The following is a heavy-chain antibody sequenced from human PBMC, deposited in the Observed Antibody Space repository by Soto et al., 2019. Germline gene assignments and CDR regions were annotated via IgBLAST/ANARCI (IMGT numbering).Heavy chain of an antibody. CDR2: IWHSGTT. V-gene: IGHV4-38-2*02. Sequence: SETLSLTCDVSGYSISSGYCWGWIRQPPGKGLEWIGSIWHSGTTYYNPSLNSRVTISVDTSRNQFSLKLNSVTAADTAVYYCARDFPYPNTAAAAGGMDVWGQGTTATVSS. CDR1: GYSISSGYC. CDR3: ARDFPYPNTAAAAGGMDV. D-gene: IGHD6-13*01. J-gene: IGHJ6*02.